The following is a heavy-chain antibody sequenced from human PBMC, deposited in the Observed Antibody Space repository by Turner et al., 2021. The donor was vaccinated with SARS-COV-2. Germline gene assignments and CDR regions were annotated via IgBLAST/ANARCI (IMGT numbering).Heavy chain of an antibody. J-gene: IGHJ4*02. CDR2: REYDGSNK. CDR1: GFTFSSYG. CDR3: AKQQGLYSNPMYYFDY. Sequence: QVQLVESGVGVVQPGRSLRLSCAASGFTFSSYGMHWVRQAQGKGLEWVAVREYDGSNKYYADSVKGRFTISRDNSKNTLYLQMNSLRAEDTAVYYCAKQQGLYSNPMYYFDYWGQGTLVTVSS. V-gene: IGHV3-30*18. D-gene: IGHD4-4*01.